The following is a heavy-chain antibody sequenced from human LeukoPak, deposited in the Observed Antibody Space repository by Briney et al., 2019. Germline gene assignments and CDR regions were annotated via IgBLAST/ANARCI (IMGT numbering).Heavy chain of an antibody. Sequence: SVPTLVNPTLSLTLSCLLFEFSPRTTGVGVGLILHPPGKSLGWLALNYWHGHIRYIPSLVTKLTISTNTSKNQVVLTMTKMDPVDTAPYYCAHSRYNWNDVATYSFDYWGQGTLVTVSS. CDR2: NYWHGHI. CDR3: AHSRYNWNDVATYSFDY. V-gene: IGHV2-5*01. J-gene: IGHJ4*02. CDR1: EFSPRTTGVG. D-gene: IGHD1-1*01.